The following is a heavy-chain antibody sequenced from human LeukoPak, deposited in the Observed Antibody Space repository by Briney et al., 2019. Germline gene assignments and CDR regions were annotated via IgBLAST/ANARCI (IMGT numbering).Heavy chain of an antibody. Sequence: GGSLRLSCAASGFTFSSYSMNWVRQAPGKGLEWVSSISSSSSYIYYADSVKGRFTISRDNAKNSLYLQMNSLRAEDTAAYYCARGSLPVPYSGDPRRVYYYYGMDVWGQGTTVTVSS. J-gene: IGHJ6*02. D-gene: IGHD1-26*01. CDR1: GFTFSSYS. V-gene: IGHV3-21*04. CDR2: ISSSSSYI. CDR3: ARGSLPVPYSGDPRRVYYYYGMDV.